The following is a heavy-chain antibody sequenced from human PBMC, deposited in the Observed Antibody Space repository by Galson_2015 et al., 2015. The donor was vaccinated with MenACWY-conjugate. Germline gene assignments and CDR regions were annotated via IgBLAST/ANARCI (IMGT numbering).Heavy chain of an antibody. J-gene: IGHJ4*02. V-gene: IGHV6-1*01. Sequence: CAISGDSVSSNTAAWNWIKQSPSRGLEWLGRTYYRSKWYNDYADSVRSRITINPDTSKNQFFLQLNSVTPEDTAIYYCAIYYYDSWGQGTLVTVSS. CDR1: GDSVSSNTAA. CDR2: TYYRSKWYN. CDR3: AIYYYDS.